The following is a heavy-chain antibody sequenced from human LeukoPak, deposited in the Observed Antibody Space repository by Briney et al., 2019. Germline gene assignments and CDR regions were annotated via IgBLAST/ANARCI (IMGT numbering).Heavy chain of an antibody. CDR2: MNPNSGNT. J-gene: IGHJ4*02. Sequence: ASVTVSCKTSGYTFTSYDINWVRQATGQGLEWMGWMNPNSGNTDYAQKFQGRVTMTRNTSISTAYMELSSLRSEDTAVYYCARGRAYYYDSSGYKNWGQGTLVTVSS. V-gene: IGHV1-8*01. CDR3: ARGRAYYYDSSGYKN. CDR1: GYTFTSYD. D-gene: IGHD3-22*01.